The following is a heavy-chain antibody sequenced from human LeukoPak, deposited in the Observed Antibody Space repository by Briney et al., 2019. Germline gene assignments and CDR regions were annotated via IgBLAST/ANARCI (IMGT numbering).Heavy chain of an antibody. V-gene: IGHV6-1*01. Sequence: SQTLSLTCAISGDSVSSNSATWNWIRQSPSRGLEWLGRTYYRAKWYNDYAVSVKSRITINPDTSKNQFSLQLNSVTPEDTAVYYCTRRRDEHSITYYYYYYMDVWGKGTTVTVSS. CDR2: TYYRAKWYN. J-gene: IGHJ6*03. CDR3: TRRRDEHSITYYYYYYMDV. D-gene: IGHD6-6*01. CDR1: GDSVSSNSAT.